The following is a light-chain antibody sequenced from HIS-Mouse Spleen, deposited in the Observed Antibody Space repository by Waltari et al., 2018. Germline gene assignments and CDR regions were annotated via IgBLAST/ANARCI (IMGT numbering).Light chain of an antibody. CDR2: GNS. CDR1: SSNIGAGYD. CDR3: QSYDSSLSAHYV. Sequence: QSVLTQPPSVSGATGQRVTISCTGSSSNIGAGYDVPWYQQLPGTAPKLLIYGNSNRPSGVPDRFSGSKSGTSASLAITGLQAEDEADYYCQSYDSSLSAHYVFGTGTKVTVL. J-gene: IGLJ1*01. V-gene: IGLV1-40*01.